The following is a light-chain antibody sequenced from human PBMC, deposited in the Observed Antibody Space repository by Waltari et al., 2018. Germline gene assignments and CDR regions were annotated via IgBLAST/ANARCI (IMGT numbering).Light chain of an antibody. Sequence: DVVMTQSPLSLAVTLGQPASISCRSSQSLVHSDGNTFLNWYQQRPGQSPRRLIYKISSRDSGVPDRFSGSGSGTDFTLKISRVEAEDVGIYYCMRGTHWPQTYTFGQGTKLEIK. CDR1: QSLVHSDGNTF. J-gene: IGKJ2*01. CDR3: MRGTHWPQTYT. V-gene: IGKV2-30*02. CDR2: KIS.